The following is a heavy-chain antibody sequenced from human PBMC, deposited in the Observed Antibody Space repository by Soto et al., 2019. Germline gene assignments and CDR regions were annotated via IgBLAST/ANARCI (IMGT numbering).Heavy chain of an antibody. J-gene: IGHJ4*02. Sequence: FLRLSCAASGFSFSSYSMNWVRQAPGKGLEWVSSISSSSSYIYYADSVKGRFTISRDNAKNSLYLQMNSLRAEDTAVYYCASQYYDSSASAYWGQGTLVTVSS. CDR3: ASQYYDSSASAY. CDR1: GFSFSSYS. V-gene: IGHV3-21*01. CDR2: ISSSSSYI. D-gene: IGHD3-22*01.